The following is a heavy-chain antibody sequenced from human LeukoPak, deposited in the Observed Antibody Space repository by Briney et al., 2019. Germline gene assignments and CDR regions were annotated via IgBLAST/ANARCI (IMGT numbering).Heavy chain of an antibody. CDR1: GYSFTNFW. CDR3: ARLPQYSSGWYYFDY. Sequence: GESLKISCKGSGYSFTNFWIGWVRQMPGKGLEWMGIIYPSDSDVRYSPSFQGQVTISADKSISTAYLQWSSLKASDTAMYYCARLPQYSSGWYYFDYWGQGTLVTVSS. J-gene: IGHJ4*02. D-gene: IGHD6-19*01. V-gene: IGHV5-51*01. CDR2: IYPSDSDV.